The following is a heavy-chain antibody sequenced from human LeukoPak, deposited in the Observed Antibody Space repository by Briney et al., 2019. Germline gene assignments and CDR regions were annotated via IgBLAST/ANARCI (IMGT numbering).Heavy chain of an antibody. CDR1: GFTFSSYW. Sequence: GGSLRLSCAASGFTFSSYWMNWVRQAPGKGLEWVSYISSSSSTIYYADSVKGRFTISRDNAKNSLYLQMNSLRAEDTAVYYCARVDTTFYDILTGPWGYWGQGTLVTVSS. J-gene: IGHJ4*02. D-gene: IGHD3-9*01. V-gene: IGHV3-48*01. CDR3: ARVDTTFYDILTGPWGY. CDR2: ISSSSSTI.